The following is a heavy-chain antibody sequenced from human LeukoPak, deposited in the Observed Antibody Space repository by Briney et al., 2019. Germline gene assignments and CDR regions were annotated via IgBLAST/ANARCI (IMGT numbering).Heavy chain of an antibody. J-gene: IGHJ5*02. CDR3: AEQLGRLMFDP. V-gene: IGHV4-39*07. CDR1: GGSTSSSRYY. D-gene: IGHD6-13*01. Sequence: PSETLSLTCTVAGGSTSSSRYYWGWIREPPGKGLEWIGSIYYSGSTYYNPSLKSRVTISVDTSKNQFSLKLSSVTAADTAVYYCAEQLGRLMFDPWGQGTLVTVSS. CDR2: IYYSGST.